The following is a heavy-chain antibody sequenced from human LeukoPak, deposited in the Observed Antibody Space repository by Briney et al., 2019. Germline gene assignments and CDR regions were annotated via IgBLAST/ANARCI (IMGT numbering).Heavy chain of an antibody. CDR3: ARDRYEGRDGYKQNYYYYMDV. D-gene: IGHD5-24*01. CDR2: IIPIFGTA. Sequence: ASVKVSCKASGGTFISYAISWVRQAPGQGLEWMGGIIPIFGTANYAQRFQGRVTITADESTSTAYMELSSLRSEDTDVYYCARDRYEGRDGYKQNYYYYMDVWGKGTTVTISS. V-gene: IGHV1-69*13. J-gene: IGHJ6*03. CDR1: GGTFISYA.